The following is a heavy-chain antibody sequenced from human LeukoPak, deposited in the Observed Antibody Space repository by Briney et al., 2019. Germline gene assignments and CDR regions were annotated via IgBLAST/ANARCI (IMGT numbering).Heavy chain of an antibody. Sequence: PGGSLRLSCAASGFTFSSYAMHWVRQAPGKGLEWVAVISYDGSNKYYADSVKGRFTISRDNSKNTLYLQMNSLRAEDTAVYYCARDLSDSSGPFDYWGQGTLVTVSS. V-gene: IGHV3-30-3*01. D-gene: IGHD3-22*01. CDR1: GFTFSSYA. CDR2: ISYDGSNK. CDR3: ARDLSDSSGPFDY. J-gene: IGHJ4*02.